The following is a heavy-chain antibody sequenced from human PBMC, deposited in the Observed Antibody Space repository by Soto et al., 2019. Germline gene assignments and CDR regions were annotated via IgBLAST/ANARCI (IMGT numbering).Heavy chain of an antibody. CDR3: ARRAVVAVTGSLDNWLDP. J-gene: IGHJ5*02. CDR1: GDSITSYN. Sequence: ETLSLTGTVSGDSITSYNWNWLRQPPGKALEWIGYVYSSGSTNYNPSLKSRVTISVDTSRNQFSLKVNSVTAADTAVYYCARRAVVAVTGSLDNWLDPWGQGILVTXSS. D-gene: IGHD2-21*01. CDR2: VYSSGST. V-gene: IGHV4-59*01.